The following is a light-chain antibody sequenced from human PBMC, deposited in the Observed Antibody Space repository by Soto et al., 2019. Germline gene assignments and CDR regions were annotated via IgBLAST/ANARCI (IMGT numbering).Light chain of an antibody. Sequence: QSALTQPPSASGSPGXSVTISYTGTSSDVGGYNYVSWYQQHPGKAPKVMIYEVTKRPSGVPDRFSGSKSGNTASLTVSGLQAEDEADYYCSSYAGREVVFGGGTKLTVL. CDR2: EVT. V-gene: IGLV2-8*01. J-gene: IGLJ2*01. CDR3: SSYAGREVV. CDR1: SSDVGGYNY.